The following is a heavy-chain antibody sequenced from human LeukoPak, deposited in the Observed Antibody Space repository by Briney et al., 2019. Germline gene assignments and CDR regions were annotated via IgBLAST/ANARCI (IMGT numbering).Heavy chain of an antibody. J-gene: IGHJ4*02. V-gene: IGHV4-34*01. CDR3: ARGVRGVWYYFDY. CDR2: IYYSGST. CDR1: GGSFCGYD. D-gene: IGHD3-10*02. Sequence: PSETLSLTCAVYGGSFCGYDWSWIRQPPGKGQEWIGSIYYSGSTYYNPSLKSRVTISVDTSKNQFSLKLSSVTAADTAVYYRARGVRGVWYYFDYWGQGTLVTVSS.